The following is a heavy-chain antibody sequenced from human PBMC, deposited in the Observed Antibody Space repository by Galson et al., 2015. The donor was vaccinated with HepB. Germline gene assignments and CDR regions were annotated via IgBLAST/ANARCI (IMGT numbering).Heavy chain of an antibody. V-gene: IGHV3-30*18. CDR2: ISYDRNDE. J-gene: IGHJ4*02. Sequence: SLRLSCAASGFNFNNYAMHWARQAPGKGLEWVAVISYDRNDELYADSVKGRFTISRDTSKKTVYLQMKSLRPEDTAIYYCAKAAVGWERHNFYYLDFWGQGTLVTVSS. CDR1: GFNFNNYA. D-gene: IGHD1-26*01. CDR3: AKAAVGWERHNFYYLDF.